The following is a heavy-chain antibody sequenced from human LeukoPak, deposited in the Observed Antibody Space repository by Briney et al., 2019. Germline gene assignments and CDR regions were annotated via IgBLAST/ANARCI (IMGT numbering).Heavy chain of an antibody. CDR2: NSGSGGST. V-gene: IGHV3-23*01. Sequence: GSLRLCCVAAGFTFTNYVSSWGRHAPRKVVDFRSSNSGSGGSTWYADSVKGQFTISRDTSKNTLYLQMNSLRAEDTAVYFCAKAYDNSGHILRYSDYWGQGTLVTVSS. CDR3: AKAYDNSGHILRYSDY. D-gene: IGHD3-22*01. CDR1: GFTFTNYV. J-gene: IGHJ4*02.